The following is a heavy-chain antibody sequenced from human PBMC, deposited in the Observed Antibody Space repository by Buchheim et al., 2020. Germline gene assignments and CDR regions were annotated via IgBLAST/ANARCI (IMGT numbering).Heavy chain of an antibody. Sequence: EVQLVESGGGLVKPGGSLRLSCAASGFTFSSYSMNWVRQAPGKGLEWVSSISSSSSYTYYVDSVKGRFTISRDKAKKSRYIQMNSLRAEDTAVYYCARGLLLSSSWPIDYWGQGTL. V-gene: IGHV3-21*01. D-gene: IGHD6-13*01. CDR1: GFTFSSYS. CDR3: ARGLLLSSSWPIDY. J-gene: IGHJ4*02. CDR2: ISSSSSYT.